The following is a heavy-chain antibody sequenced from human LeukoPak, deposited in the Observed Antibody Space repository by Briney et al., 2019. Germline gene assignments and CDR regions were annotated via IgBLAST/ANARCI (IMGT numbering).Heavy chain of an antibody. CDR2: IKQDGSEK. Sequence: GGSLRLSCAASEFTFSNFWMSWVRQAPGKGPEWVANIKQDGSEKYYVDSVKGRFTISRDNAETSLHLQMNSLRAEDTAVYYCARGGNHGDYWYFDLWGRGTLVTVSS. D-gene: IGHD4-17*01. J-gene: IGHJ2*01. CDR3: ARGGNHGDYWYFDL. CDR1: EFTFSNFW. V-gene: IGHV3-7*01.